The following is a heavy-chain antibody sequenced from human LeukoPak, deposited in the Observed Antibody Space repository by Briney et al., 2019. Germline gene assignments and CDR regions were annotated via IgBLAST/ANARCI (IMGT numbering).Heavy chain of an antibody. V-gene: IGHV4-31*03. CDR2: IYYSGST. CDR1: GGSISSGGYY. CDR3: ARDTYYDFWSGNHYGMDV. D-gene: IGHD3-3*01. Sequence: SETLSLTCTVSGGSISSGGYYWSWIRQHPGKGLEWIGDIYYSGSTYYNPSLKSRVTISVDTAKNQFSLKLSSVTAADTAVYYCARDTYYDFWSGNHYGMDVWGQGTTVTVSS. J-gene: IGHJ6*02.